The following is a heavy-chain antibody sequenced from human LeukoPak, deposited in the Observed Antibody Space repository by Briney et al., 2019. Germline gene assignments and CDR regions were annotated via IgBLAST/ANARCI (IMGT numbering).Heavy chain of an antibody. Sequence: ASVKVSCKASGGTFSSYAISWVRQAPGQGLEWMGGIIPIFGTANYAQKFQGRVTITADKSTSTAYMELSSPRSEDTAVYYCARDSSGYYNWFDPWGQGTVVTVSS. CDR1: GGTFSSYA. D-gene: IGHD3-22*01. V-gene: IGHV1-69*06. J-gene: IGHJ5*02. CDR3: ARDSSGYYNWFDP. CDR2: IIPIFGTA.